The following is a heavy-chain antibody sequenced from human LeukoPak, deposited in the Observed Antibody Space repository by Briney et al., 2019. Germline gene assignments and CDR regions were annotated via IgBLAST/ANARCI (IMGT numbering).Heavy chain of an antibody. Sequence: SEALSLTCSVSGASISSYYWNWIRQPPGKGLEWIGNIYIRGSTNYNPSLKSRVTISLDTSKDQFSLKLTSVTAADTAFYYCAKDWELGSWGQGTLVTVSS. CDR1: GASISSYY. CDR3: AKDWELGS. D-gene: IGHD1-26*01. J-gene: IGHJ5*02. CDR2: IYIRGST. V-gene: IGHV4-59*01.